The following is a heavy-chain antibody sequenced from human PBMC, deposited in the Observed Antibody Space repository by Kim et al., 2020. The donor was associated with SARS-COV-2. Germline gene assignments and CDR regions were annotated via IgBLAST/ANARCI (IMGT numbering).Heavy chain of an antibody. CDR2: INPSGGST. V-gene: IGHV1-46*01. CDR1: GYTFTSYY. CDR3: ASVYGSGSYYNVPHDAFDI. Sequence: ASVKVSCKASGYTFTSYYMHWVRQAPGQGLEWMGIINPSGGSTSYAQKFQGRVTMTRDTSTSTVYMELSSLRSEDTAVYYYASVYGSGSYYNVPHDAFDIGGQETMVTVSS. J-gene: IGHJ3*02. D-gene: IGHD3-10*01.